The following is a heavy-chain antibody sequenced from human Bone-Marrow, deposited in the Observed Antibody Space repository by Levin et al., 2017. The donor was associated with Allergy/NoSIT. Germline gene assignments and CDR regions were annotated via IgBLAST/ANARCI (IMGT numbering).Heavy chain of an antibody. V-gene: IGHV3-48*01. CDR3: ARDYYRREWFDP. J-gene: IGHJ5*02. CDR2: MSGSGRII. CDR1: GFTFSTFG. D-gene: IGHD1-14*01. Sequence: GGSLRLSCTASGFTFSTFGMSWIRQTPGKGLEWIAYMSGSGRIILYADSVRGRFSISRDNAKTSLYLQMESLRGEDTALYYCARDYYRREWFDPWGQGTLVTVSS.